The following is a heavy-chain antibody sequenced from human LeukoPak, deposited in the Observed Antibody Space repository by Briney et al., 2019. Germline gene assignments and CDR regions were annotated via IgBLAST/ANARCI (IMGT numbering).Heavy chain of an antibody. J-gene: IGHJ4*02. CDR2: ITYDGYYK. V-gene: IGHV3-30*03. CDR3: ARDLSPVVRASPMGY. Sequence: GGSLRLSCAASGFTFTNYGMHWVRQAQGKGLEWVALITYDGYYKYYSDSVKGRFTISSDTSKNTLYLQMNSLRAEDTAVYYCARDLSPVVRASPMGYWGQGTPVTVSS. D-gene: IGHD3-10*01. CDR1: GFTFTNYG.